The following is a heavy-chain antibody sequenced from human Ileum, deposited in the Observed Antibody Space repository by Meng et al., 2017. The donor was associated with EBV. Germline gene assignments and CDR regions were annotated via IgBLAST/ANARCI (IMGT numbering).Heavy chain of an antibody. CDR3: SRELARPYDD. Sequence: VASGGPLVLPGGSRRLSCAISAFPVTHYWRHWVREGPGNGLVWQLRNHEDGGFTTYADSVRGRFTISGDNTKHLLYLQMDSLRAEDRAVYFCSRELARPYDDWGQGTLVTVSS. CDR2: NHEDGGFT. V-gene: IGHV3-74*01. J-gene: IGHJ4*02. CDR1: AFPVTHYW.